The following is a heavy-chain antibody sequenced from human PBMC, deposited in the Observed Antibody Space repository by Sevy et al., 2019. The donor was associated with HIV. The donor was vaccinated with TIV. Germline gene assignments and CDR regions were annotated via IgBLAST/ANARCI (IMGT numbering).Heavy chain of an antibody. Sequence: GGSLRLSCAASGFTFSSYGMHWVRQAPGKGLEWVAIIWYDGSNIYYADSAKGRFTISRDNSRNKLYLQMYDLRPEDTAVYYCVRESSHDFWSGYWGYLDYWGQGTLVTVSS. CDR1: GFTFSSYG. CDR2: IWYDGSNI. CDR3: VRESSHDFWSGYWGYLDY. D-gene: IGHD3-3*01. V-gene: IGHV3-33*01. J-gene: IGHJ4*02.